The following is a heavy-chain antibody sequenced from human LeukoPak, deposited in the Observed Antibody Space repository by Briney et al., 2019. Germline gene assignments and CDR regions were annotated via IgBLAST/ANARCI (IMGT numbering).Heavy chain of an antibody. J-gene: IGHJ6*03. CDR1: GYTFTTYG. V-gene: IGHV1-18*01. Sequence: ASVKVSCKPSGYTFTTYGISWVRQAPGQGLEWMGWISAYNGNTNYAQKLQGRVTMTTDTSTSTAYMELRSLRSDDTAVYYCASGSIAAAGTDYYYYMDVWGKGTTVTISS. D-gene: IGHD6-13*01. CDR3: ASGSIAAAGTDYYYYMDV. CDR2: ISAYNGNT.